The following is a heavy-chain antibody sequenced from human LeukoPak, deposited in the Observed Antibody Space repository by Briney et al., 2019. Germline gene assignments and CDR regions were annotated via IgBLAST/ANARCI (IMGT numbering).Heavy chain of an antibody. CDR1: GYTFTSYD. V-gene: IGHV1-8*01. CDR2: MNPNSGHT. CDR3: ARGSRLRTITDYYYMDV. D-gene: IGHD1-20*01. J-gene: IGHJ6*03. Sequence: ASVKVSCKASGYTFTSYDINWGRQATGQGVEWMGWMNPNSGHTGYAQTFQGRVTMTRNTSISTAYMELSSLRSEDTAVYYCARGSRLRTITDYYYMDVWGKGTTVTVSS.